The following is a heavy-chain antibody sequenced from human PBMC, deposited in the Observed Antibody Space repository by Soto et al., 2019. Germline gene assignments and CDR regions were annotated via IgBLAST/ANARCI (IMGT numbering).Heavy chain of an antibody. J-gene: IGHJ4*02. V-gene: IGHV4-4*07. Sequence: SETLSLTCTVSGGYISSYYWSWFRQPAGKGLEWIGRIYSSRSTNYNLSLQSRVTMTVDTSNNQFFPLLSSVTGADKAVYYYARCGGFCNFDDWGQGTLVTVSS. CDR2: IYSSRST. CDR1: GGYISSYY. CDR3: ARCGGFCNFDD. D-gene: IGHD1-26*01.